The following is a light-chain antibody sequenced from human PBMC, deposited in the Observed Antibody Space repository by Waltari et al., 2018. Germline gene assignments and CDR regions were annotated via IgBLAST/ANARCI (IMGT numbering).Light chain of an antibody. CDR1: IRDVVSSMS. V-gene: IGLV2-14*03. CDR3: SSESSNRVVV. J-gene: IGLJ2*01. Sequence: HSALTQPASVSVSPGQSNTLSCSVTIRDVVSSMSVSWYQDHPGQGPKVIIYDVIDRRSGVSARFSGSKSGNTASLTTSGVQANDEGDDYCSSESSNRVVVFGGGTKVTVL. CDR2: DVI.